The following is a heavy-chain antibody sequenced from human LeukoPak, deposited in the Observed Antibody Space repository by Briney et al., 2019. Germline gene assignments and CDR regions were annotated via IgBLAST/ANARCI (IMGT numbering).Heavy chain of an antibody. CDR2: INGGNGNT. D-gene: IGHD3-10*01. J-gene: IGHJ4*02. V-gene: IGHV1-3*01. CDR1: GYTFTSYA. Sequence: ASVKVSCKASGYTFTSYALHWVRQAPGQRLEWMGWINGGNGNTKYSQKFQGRVTITRDTSASTAYMELSSLRSEDTAVYYCARDPTYYGAGSYWSLYYFDYWGQGTLVTVSS. CDR3: ARDPTYYGAGSYWSLYYFDY.